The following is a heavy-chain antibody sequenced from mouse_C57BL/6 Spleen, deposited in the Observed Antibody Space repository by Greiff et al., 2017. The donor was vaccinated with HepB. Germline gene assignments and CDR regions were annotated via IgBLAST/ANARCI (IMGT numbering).Heavy chain of an antibody. J-gene: IGHJ4*01. CDR1: GYTFTSYW. D-gene: IGHD1-1*01. CDR2: IDPSDSYT. Sequence: QVQLKQPGAELVMPGASVKLSCKASGYTFTSYWMHWVKQRPGQGLEWIGEIDPSDSYTNYNQKFKGKSTLTVDKSSSTAYMQLSSLTSEDSAVYYCASNYGSSTEAMDYWGQGTSVTVSS. CDR3: ASNYGSSTEAMDY. V-gene: IGHV1-69*01.